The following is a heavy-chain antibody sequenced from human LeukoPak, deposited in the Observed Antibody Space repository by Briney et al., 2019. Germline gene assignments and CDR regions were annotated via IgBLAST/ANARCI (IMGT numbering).Heavy chain of an antibody. V-gene: IGHV3-21*01. CDR2: ISSSSSYI. J-gene: IGHJ3*02. CDR3: AREGTPYGDYPGHAFDI. D-gene: IGHD4-17*01. CDR1: GFPFSSYA. Sequence: SGGSLRLSCAASGFPFSSYAMHWVRQAPGKGLEWVSSISSSSSYIYYADSVKGRFTISRDNAKNSLYLQMNSLRAEDTAVYYCAREGTPYGDYPGHAFDIWGQGTMVTVSS.